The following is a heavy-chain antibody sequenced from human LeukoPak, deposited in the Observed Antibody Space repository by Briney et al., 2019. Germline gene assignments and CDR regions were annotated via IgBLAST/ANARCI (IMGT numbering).Heavy chain of an antibody. D-gene: IGHD3-22*01. V-gene: IGHV1-69*13. CDR1: GYTFTSYD. Sequence: ASVKVSCKASGYTFTSYDINWVRQATGQGLEWMGGIIPIFGTANYAQKFQGRVTITADESTSTAYMELSSLRSEDTAVYYCARDGDSSGYYGDYWGQGTLVTVSS. CDR3: ARDGDSSGYYGDY. CDR2: IIPIFGTA. J-gene: IGHJ4*02.